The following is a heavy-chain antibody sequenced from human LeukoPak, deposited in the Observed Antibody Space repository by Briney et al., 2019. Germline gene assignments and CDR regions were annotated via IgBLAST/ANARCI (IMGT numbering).Heavy chain of an antibody. CDR3: ARDFRQQLVHKGDY. V-gene: IGHV3-21*01. D-gene: IGHD6-13*01. CDR2: ISSSSSYI. CDR1: GFTFSSYS. Sequence: GGSLRLSCAASGFTFSSYSMNWVRQAPGKGLEWVSSISSSSSYIYYADSVKGRFTISRDNAKNSLYLQMNSLRAEDTAVYYCARDFRQQLVHKGDYWGQGTLVTASS. J-gene: IGHJ4*02.